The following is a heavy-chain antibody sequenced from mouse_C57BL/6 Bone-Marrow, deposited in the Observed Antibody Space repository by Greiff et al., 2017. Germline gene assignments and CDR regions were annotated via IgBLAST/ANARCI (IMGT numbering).Heavy chain of an antibody. J-gene: IGHJ1*03. D-gene: IGHD2-3*01. CDR1: GYTFTDYN. Sequence: LVEPGASVKIPCKASGYTFTDYNMDWVKQSHGKSLEWVGDINPNNGGTIYNQKFKGKATLTVDKSSSTAYMELRSLTSEDTAVYYGARDGFRWYFDVWGTGTTVTVSA. CDR2: INPNNGGT. V-gene: IGHV1-18*01. CDR3: ARDGFRWYFDV.